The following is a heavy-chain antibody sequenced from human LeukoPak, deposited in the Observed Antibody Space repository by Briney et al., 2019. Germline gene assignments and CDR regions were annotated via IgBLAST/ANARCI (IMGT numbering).Heavy chain of an antibody. D-gene: IGHD2-2*01. CDR1: GFTFSSYD. CDR3: VRRYCSSTTCPLDY. CDR2: ISSSSSYI. J-gene: IGHJ4*02. Sequence: NPGGSLRLSCAASGFTFSSYDMNWVRQAPGKGLEWVSSISSSSSYIYYADSLKGRFTISRDNAKNSLYLQMNSPRAEDTDVYYCVRRYCSSTTCPLDYWGQGTLVTVSS. V-gene: IGHV3-21*01.